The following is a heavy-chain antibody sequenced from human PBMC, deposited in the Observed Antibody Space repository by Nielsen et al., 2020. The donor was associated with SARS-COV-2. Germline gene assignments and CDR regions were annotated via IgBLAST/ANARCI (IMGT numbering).Heavy chain of an antibody. V-gene: IGHV5-51*01. CDR3: ARHPDTAMDDYYYYGMDV. CDR2: IYPGDSDT. J-gene: IGHJ6*02. Sequence: VRQMPGKGLEWVGIIYPGDSDTRYSPSFQGQVTISADKSISTAYLQWSSLKASDTAMYYCARHPDTAMDDYYYYGMDVWGQGTTVTVSS. D-gene: IGHD5-18*01.